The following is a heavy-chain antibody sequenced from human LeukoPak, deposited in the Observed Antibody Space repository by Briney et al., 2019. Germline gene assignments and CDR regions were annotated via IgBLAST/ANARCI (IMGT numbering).Heavy chain of an antibody. CDR1: GFTFSSYW. CDR3: ARVDYGSGSYCFDY. D-gene: IGHD3-10*01. J-gene: IGHJ4*02. V-gene: IGHV3-7*01. CDR2: IKQDGSEK. Sequence: GGSLRLSCAASGFTFSSYWMSWVRQAPGKGLEWVANIKQDGSEKYYVDSVKGRFTISRDNAKNSLYLQMNSLRAEDTAVYYCARVDYGSGSYCFDYWGQGTLVTVSS.